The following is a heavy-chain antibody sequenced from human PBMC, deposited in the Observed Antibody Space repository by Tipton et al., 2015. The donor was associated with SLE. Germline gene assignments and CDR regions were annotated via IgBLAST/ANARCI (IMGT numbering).Heavy chain of an antibody. J-gene: IGHJ4*02. V-gene: IGHV4-61*02. Sequence: TLSLTCTVSGGSISSGSYYWSWIRQPAGKGLEWIGRIYTSGSTNYNPSLKSRVTISVDTPKNQFSRKLSSVTAADTAVYYCARAWAVTGDGVDYWGQGTLVTVSS. CDR2: IYTSGST. CDR3: ARAWAVTGDGVDY. D-gene: IGHD7-27*01. CDR1: GGSISSGSYY.